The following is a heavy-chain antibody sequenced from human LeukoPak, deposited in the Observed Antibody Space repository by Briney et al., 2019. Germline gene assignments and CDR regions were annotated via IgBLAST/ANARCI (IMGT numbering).Heavy chain of an antibody. CDR1: GGSISSSGYY. Sequence: PSETLSLTCIVSGGSISSSGYYWNWIRQPPGKGLEWIGNFYYTGSTYYNPSLKSRITISVDTSKNQFSLKLRSVTAADTAVYYCARHSRSGYGDYESAFDIWGQGTMVTVSS. CDR2: FYYTGST. D-gene: IGHD5-12*01. J-gene: IGHJ3*02. CDR3: ARHSRSGYGDYESAFDI. V-gene: IGHV4-39*01.